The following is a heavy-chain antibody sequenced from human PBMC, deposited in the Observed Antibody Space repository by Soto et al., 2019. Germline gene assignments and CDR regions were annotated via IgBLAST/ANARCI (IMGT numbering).Heavy chain of an antibody. J-gene: IGHJ3*02. CDR2: ISAYNGNT. CDR1: GYTFTSSG. V-gene: IGHV1-18*01. Sequence: ASVKVSCKASGYTFTSSGISWVRQAPGQGLEWMGWISAYNGNTNYAQKLQGRVTMTTDTSTSTAYMELRSLRSDDTAAYYCARDLRSPAAFDIWGQGTMVTVSS. CDR3: ARDLRSPAAFDI.